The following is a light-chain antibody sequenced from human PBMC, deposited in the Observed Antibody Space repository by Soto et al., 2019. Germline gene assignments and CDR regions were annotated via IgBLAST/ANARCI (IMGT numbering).Light chain of an antibody. CDR1: RDDVGGYNY. CDR3: NSYVTSNVVV. Sequence: QSGLTQPPSASGSLGQAVTLSCTGTRDDVGGYNYVSWYQQHPGKAPRLILYEVTKRPSGVPARFSGSKSGNTASLTVSGLQAEDEAVYYCNSYVTSNVVVFGGGTKVTVL. V-gene: IGLV2-8*01. J-gene: IGLJ2*01. CDR2: EVT.